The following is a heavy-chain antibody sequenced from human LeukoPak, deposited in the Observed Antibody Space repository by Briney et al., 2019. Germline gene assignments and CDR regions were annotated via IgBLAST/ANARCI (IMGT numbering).Heavy chain of an antibody. CDR2: IKQDGSEK. J-gene: IGHJ4*02. Sequence: GGSLRLSCSASGFTFNTYWMSWVRQAPGKGLEWVANIKQDGSEKYYVDSVKGRFSISRDNAKNSLYLQMNSPRAEDTAVYYCARDPNYWGQGTLVTVSS. CDR3: ARDPNY. CDR1: GFTFNTYW. V-gene: IGHV3-7*01.